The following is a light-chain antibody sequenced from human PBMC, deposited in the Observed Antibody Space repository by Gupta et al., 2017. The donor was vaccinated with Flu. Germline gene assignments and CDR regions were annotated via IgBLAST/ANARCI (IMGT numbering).Light chain of an antibody. CDR2: AAS. CDR3: QQRSHWPPIT. V-gene: IGKV3-11*01. Sequence: EIVLTQSPATLSLSPGERATLSCRASQSVSSSLAWYQQKPGQVPRLLIYAASYRATGIPARFSGSGSGTDFTLTISSLEPEDFAVYYCQQRSHWPPITFGQGTRLEIK. J-gene: IGKJ5*01. CDR1: QSVSSS.